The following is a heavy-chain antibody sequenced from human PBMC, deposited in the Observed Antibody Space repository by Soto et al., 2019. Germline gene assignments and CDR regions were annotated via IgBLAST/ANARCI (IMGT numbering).Heavy chain of an antibody. J-gene: IGHJ5*02. Sequence: VQLVQSGAEVKKPGASVKVSCKASGYTFTSYGISWVRQAPGQGLEWMGWISAYNGNTNYAQKLQGRVTMTTDTSTSTAYMELRSLRSDDTAVYYCARIACSGGSCYPGWFYPWGQGTLVTVSS. CDR3: ARIACSGGSCYPGWFYP. CDR2: ISAYNGNT. CDR1: GYTFTSYG. V-gene: IGHV1-18*01. D-gene: IGHD2-15*01.